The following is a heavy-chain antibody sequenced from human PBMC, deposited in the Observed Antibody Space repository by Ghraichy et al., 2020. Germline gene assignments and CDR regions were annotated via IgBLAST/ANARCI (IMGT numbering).Heavy chain of an antibody. J-gene: IGHJ2*01. Sequence: SETLSLTCTVSGGSVSAHYWDWIRQPAGKGLEWIGRIFTTLDIDQNPSLKSRVKMSVDTSKNQVSLSLDSVTAADTAVYYCAMESRRSDWCLDLWGRGTLVTVSA. CDR1: GGSVSAHY. V-gene: IGHV4-4*07. CDR3: AMESRRSDWCLDL. D-gene: IGHD3-10*01. CDR2: IFTTLDI.